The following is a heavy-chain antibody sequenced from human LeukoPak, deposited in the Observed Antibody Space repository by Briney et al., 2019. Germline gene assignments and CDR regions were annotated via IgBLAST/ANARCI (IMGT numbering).Heavy chain of an antibody. CDR3: ARDSYVLTGPLAFDI. D-gene: IGHD3-9*01. CDR2: IKQDGSEK. Sequence: PGGSLRLSCAASGFTFSSYWMSWVRQAPGKGLEWVANIKQDGSEKYYVDSVKGRFTISRDNAKNSLYLQMNSLRAEDTAVYYCARDSYVLTGPLAFDIWGQGTMVTVSS. J-gene: IGHJ3*02. V-gene: IGHV3-7*01. CDR1: GFTFSSYW.